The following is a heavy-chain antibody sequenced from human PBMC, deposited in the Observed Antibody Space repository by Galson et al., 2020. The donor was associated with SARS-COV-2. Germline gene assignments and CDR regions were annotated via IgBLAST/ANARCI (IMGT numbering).Heavy chain of an antibody. J-gene: IGHJ4*02. D-gene: IGHD3-16*02. Sequence: GGSLRLSCAASGFTLDDYAMHWVRQAPGKGLEWVSLIISDGGSTNYPDSVKGRLTISRDKSKNSLYLQMNSLRAEDTALYYCAKGLSVMAMITFGGVIAPFDYWGKGTLVTGSS. V-gene: IGHV3-43D*03. CDR1: GFTLDDYA. CDR2: IISDGGST. CDR3: AKGLSVMAMITFGGVIAPFDY.